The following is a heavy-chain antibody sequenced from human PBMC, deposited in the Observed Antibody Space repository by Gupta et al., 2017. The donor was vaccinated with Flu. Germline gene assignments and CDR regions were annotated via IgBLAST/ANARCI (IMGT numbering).Heavy chain of an antibody. CDR2: IRRRVYGGTI. D-gene: IGHD3-3*01. V-gene: IGHV3-49*03. CDR3: ARGLGGGSGHDQIGKVAIDSDH. Sequence: VQLVASGGGLVRPGRSLRRSCTPPGLPLGVYAVSWFRPDPGRVLEWVGLIRRRVYGGTIEDAASVKGRFSITRDESKNIAYLQMNSLKIADTAVYHGARGLGGGSGHDQIGKVAIDSDHWGQGTLVIVSS. J-gene: IGHJ4*02. CDR1: GLPLGVYA.